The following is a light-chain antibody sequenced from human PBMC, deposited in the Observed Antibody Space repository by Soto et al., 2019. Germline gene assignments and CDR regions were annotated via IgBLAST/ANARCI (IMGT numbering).Light chain of an antibody. Sequence: QPVLTQSPSASASLGASVKLTCTLSSGHSSYAIAWHQQQPETGPRYLMNLNRDGSHSKGDGIPDRFSGSSSGAERYFPISSLQSEDETDYYCQTWGTGIQVFGGGTKLTVL. V-gene: IGLV4-69*01. CDR1: SGHSSYA. CDR3: QTWGTGIQV. CDR2: LNRDGSH. J-gene: IGLJ3*02.